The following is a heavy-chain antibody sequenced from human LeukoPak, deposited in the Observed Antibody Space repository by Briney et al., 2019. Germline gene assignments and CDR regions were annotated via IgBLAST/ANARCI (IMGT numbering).Heavy chain of an antibody. J-gene: IGHJ4*02. CDR2: IYYSGST. Sequence: SVTLSLTCTVSGGSLSSYYWSWIRQPPGKGLEWIGYIYYSGSTNYNPSLKSRVTISVDTSKNQFSLKLSSVTAADTAVYYCARSPRSGYLGSDFDYWGQGTLVTVSS. V-gene: IGHV4-59*01. D-gene: IGHD3-22*01. CDR1: GGSLSSYY. CDR3: ARSPRSGYLGSDFDY.